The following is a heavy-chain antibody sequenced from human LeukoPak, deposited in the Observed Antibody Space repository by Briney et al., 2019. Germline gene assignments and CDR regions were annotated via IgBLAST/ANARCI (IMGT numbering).Heavy chain of an antibody. CDR1: GYTLSDLA. D-gene: IGHD4-17*01. J-gene: IGHJ3*02. CDR2: LDPEDGEA. Sequence: ASVKVSCKVSGYTLSDLAMHWVRQAPGKGLEWMGGLDPEDGEAIYAQPLQGRVTMTEDTSSDTAYMALSSLRSEDTAVYYCATRNFGDYGAFDIWGQGTMVTVSS. CDR3: ATRNFGDYGAFDI. V-gene: IGHV1-24*01.